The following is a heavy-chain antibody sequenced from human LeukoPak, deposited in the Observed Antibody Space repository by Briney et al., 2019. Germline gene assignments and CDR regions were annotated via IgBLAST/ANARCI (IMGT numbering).Heavy chain of an antibody. CDR3: ARARNGTLKY. Sequence: GRSLRLSCAASGFTFSHYAMHWVRQAPGKGLEWVAVISYDGTNKYYADSVKGRFTISRDNSKNTLYLQMNSLRAGDTAVYYCARARNGTLKYWGQGTLGTVSS. V-gene: IGHV3-30*01. CDR2: ISYDGTNK. D-gene: IGHD1-26*01. CDR1: GFTFSHYA. J-gene: IGHJ4*02.